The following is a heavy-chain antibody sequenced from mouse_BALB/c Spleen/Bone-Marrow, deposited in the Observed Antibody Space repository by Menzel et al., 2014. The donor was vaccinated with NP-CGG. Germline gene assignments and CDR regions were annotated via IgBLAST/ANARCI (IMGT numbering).Heavy chain of an antibody. CDR3: AREEVRRLAWFAY. CDR2: IYPGSGNT. Sequence: QVQLKQSGAELARPGASVKLSCKASGYTFTDYYMNWVKRRTGQGLEWIGEIYPGSGNTYYNEKFRGKATLTADKSSSTVYMQLSSLTSEDSAVYFCAREEVRRLAWFAYWGQGTLVTVSA. V-gene: IGHV1-77*01. J-gene: IGHJ3*01. CDR1: GYTFTDYY.